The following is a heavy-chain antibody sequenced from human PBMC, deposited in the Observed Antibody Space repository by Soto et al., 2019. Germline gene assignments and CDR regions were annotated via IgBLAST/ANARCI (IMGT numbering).Heavy chain of an antibody. CDR1: GGTFSSYA. CDR2: IIPIFGTA. J-gene: IGHJ6*02. V-gene: IGHV1-69*13. CDR3: ARIYCSGGSCPFGMDV. D-gene: IGHD2-15*01. Sequence: SVKVSCKASGGTFSSYAISWVRQAPGQGLEWMGGIIPIFGTASYAQKFQGRVTITADESTSTAYMELSSVRSEDTAVYYCARIYCSGGSCPFGMDVWGQGTTVTVSS.